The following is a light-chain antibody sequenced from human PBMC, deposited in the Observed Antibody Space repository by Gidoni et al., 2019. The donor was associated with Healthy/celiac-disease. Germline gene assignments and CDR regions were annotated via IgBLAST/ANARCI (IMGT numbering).Light chain of an antibody. V-gene: IGKV1-5*03. CDR1: QSISSW. Sequence: DIQMTQSPSTLSASVGDRVTITCRDSQSISSWLAWYQQKPGNAPKLLIYKASSLECGVPSRFSGSGSGTEFTLTISSLQPDDFATYYCQQYNSYSPITFXGXTKVEIK. CDR2: KAS. J-gene: IGKJ4*01. CDR3: QQYNSYSPIT.